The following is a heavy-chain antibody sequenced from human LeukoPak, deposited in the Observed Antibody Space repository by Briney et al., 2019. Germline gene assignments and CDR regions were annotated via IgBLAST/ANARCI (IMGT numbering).Heavy chain of an antibody. J-gene: IGHJ5*02. CDR2: IRQDGSEL. Sequence: PGGSLRLSCAASGFTFSSYWMAWVRQAPGKGLGWVANIRQDGSELYYVDSVKGRFTISRDNAKRSLYLQMNSLRAEDTAVYYCARGGHGWFDPWGQGTLVTVSS. CDR1: GFTFSSYW. V-gene: IGHV3-7*05. CDR3: ARGGHGWFDP.